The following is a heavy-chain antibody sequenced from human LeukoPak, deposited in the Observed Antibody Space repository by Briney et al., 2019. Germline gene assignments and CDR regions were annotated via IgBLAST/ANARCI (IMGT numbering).Heavy chain of an antibody. Sequence: SSVKVSCMASVGTFSSYAISWVRQAPGQGLEWMGGIIPIFGTANYAQKFQGRVTITADESTSTAYMELSSLRSEDTAVYYCARKHDYGGNPFDYWGQGTLVTVSS. V-gene: IGHV1-69*13. CDR2: IIPIFGTA. J-gene: IGHJ4*02. D-gene: IGHD4-23*01. CDR3: ARKHDYGGNPFDY. CDR1: VGTFSSYA.